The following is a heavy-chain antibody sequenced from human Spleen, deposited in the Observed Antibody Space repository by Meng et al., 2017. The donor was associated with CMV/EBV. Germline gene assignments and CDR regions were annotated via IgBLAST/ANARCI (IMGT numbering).Heavy chain of an antibody. CDR3: ARGGIAVAGIGDY. Sequence: ETLSLTCAASGFTFSSYSMNWVRQAPGKGLEWVSSISSSSSYIYYADSVKGRFTISRDNAKNSLYLQMNSLRAEDTAVYYCARGGIAVAGIGDYWSQGTLVTVSS. J-gene: IGHJ4*02. V-gene: IGHV3-21*01. D-gene: IGHD6-19*01. CDR2: ISSSSSYI. CDR1: GFTFSSYS.